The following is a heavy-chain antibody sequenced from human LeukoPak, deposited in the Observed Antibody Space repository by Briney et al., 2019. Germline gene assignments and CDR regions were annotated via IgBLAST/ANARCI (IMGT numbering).Heavy chain of an antibody. CDR3: ASALRMRYCSSTSCYTPAYYYYYYMDV. CDR2: IIPIFGTA. D-gene: IGHD2-2*02. J-gene: IGHJ6*03. V-gene: IGHV1-69*05. Sequence: SVKVSCKASGGTFSSYAISWVRQAPGQGLEWMGGIIPIFGTANYAQKFQGRVTITTDESTSTAYMELSSMRSEDKAVYYCASALRMRYCSSTSCYTPAYYYYYYMDVWGKGTTVTASS. CDR1: GGTFSSYA.